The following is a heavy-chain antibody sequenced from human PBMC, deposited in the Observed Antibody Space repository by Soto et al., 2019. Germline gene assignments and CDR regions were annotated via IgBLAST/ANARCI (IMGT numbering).Heavy chain of an antibody. Sequence: PSETLSLTCVVSGGSVSSDTHYWGWIRQPPGKGLEWIGSIYHDGSAYFNPSLKRRVTISVDTSNNQFSLRLTSVTAADTAMYYCVRHAQWLIRAYWGQGSLVTVS. D-gene: IGHD6-19*01. CDR3: VRHAQWLIRAY. V-gene: IGHV4-39*01. CDR1: GGSVSSDTHY. CDR2: IYHDGSA. J-gene: IGHJ4*02.